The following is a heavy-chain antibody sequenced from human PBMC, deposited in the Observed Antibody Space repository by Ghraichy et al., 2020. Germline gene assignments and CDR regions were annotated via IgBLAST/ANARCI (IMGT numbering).Heavy chain of an antibody. CDR1: GFTFSTYA. Sequence: GGCLRLSCAASGFTFSTYAMSWVRQAPGKGLEWVSGISASGGSTYYADSVKGRFTISRDNSKNTLYLQMNSLRAEDTAVYYCAKVTPEDAFDIWGQGTMVTVSS. CDR2: ISASGGST. D-gene: IGHD3-16*01. J-gene: IGHJ3*02. CDR3: AKVTPEDAFDI. V-gene: IGHV3-23*01.